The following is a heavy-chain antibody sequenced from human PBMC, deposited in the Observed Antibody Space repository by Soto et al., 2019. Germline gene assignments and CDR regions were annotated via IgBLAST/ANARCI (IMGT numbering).Heavy chain of an antibody. CDR1: GYTFTSYG. CDR2: ISAYNGNT. V-gene: IGHV1-18*01. Sequence: ASVKVSGKASGYTFTSYGISWVRQAPGQGLEWMGWISAYNGNTNYAQKLQGRVTMTTDTSTSTAYMELRSLRSDDTAVYYCARYPMVRGVLISLNYYYGMDVWVQGTTVTVSS. J-gene: IGHJ6*02. D-gene: IGHD3-10*01. CDR3: ARYPMVRGVLISLNYYYGMDV.